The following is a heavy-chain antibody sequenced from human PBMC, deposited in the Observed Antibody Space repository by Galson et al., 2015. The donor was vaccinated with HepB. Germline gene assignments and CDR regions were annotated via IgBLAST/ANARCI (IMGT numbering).Heavy chain of an antibody. J-gene: IGHJ4*02. CDR3: AKSSWLYCSVGSCYSFDY. CDR2: ISYDGSNK. Sequence: SLRLSCAASGFTFSSYGMHWVRQAPGKGLEWVAVISYDGSNKYYADSVEGRFTISRDNSKNTLYLQMNSLRAEDTAVYYCAKSSWLYCSVGSCYSFDYWGQGTLVTVSS. V-gene: IGHV3-30*18. D-gene: IGHD2-15*01. CDR1: GFTFSSYG.